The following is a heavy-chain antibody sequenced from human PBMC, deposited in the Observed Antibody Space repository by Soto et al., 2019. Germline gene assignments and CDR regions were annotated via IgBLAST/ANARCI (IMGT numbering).Heavy chain of an antibody. J-gene: IGHJ3*02. Sequence: GVSLRLSCAASGFTFSSYSMNWVRQAPGKGLEWVSSISSSSSYIYYADSVKGRFTISRDNAKNSLYLQMNSLRAEDTAVYYCARLSIAAAGNDAFDIWGQGTMVTVSS. CDR3: ARLSIAAAGNDAFDI. D-gene: IGHD6-13*01. V-gene: IGHV3-21*01. CDR2: ISSSSSYI. CDR1: GFTFSSYS.